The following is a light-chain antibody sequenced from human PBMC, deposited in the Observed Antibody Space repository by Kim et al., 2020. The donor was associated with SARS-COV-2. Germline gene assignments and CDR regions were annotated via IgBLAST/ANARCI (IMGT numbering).Light chain of an antibody. CDR1: QDISHY. CDR3: LQHNGYPLT. V-gene: IGKV1-33*01. CDR2: DAS. J-gene: IGKJ1*01. Sequence: DIQMTQSPSSLSASVGDRVTITCQASQDISHYLNWYQQKPGKAPKLLIYDASNLEIGVPSRFSGSGSGTDFTFTISSLQPEDFATYYCLQHNGYPLTFGQGTKVDIK.